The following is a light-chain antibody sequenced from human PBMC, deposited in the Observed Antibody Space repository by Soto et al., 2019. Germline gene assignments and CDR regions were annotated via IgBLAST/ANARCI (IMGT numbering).Light chain of an antibody. V-gene: IGKV3-11*01. J-gene: IGKJ5*01. CDR3: QQRSNWPPIT. CDR1: QSVSSY. Sequence: EIVLTQSPATLSLSPGARATLPCRASQSVSSYLAWYQQKPGQAPRLLIYDASNRATGIPARFSGSGSGTDFILTIRSLEPEDFAVYYGQQRSNWPPITFGQGTRLEIK. CDR2: DAS.